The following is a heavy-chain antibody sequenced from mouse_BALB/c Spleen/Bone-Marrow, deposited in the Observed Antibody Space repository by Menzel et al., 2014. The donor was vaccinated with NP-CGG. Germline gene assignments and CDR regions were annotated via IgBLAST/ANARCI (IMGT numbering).Heavy chain of an antibody. CDR3: VKSVSSSGYFFY. D-gene: IGHD3-1*01. Sequence: EVHLVESGGGLVQPGGSRKLSCAASGFTFSSFGMHWVRQAPEKGLEWVEYISSGSSTIYYGDTVMGRFTISRDNPKNTLFLQMTSLRSEDTATYYCVKSVSSSGYFFYWVQGTTLTVSS. CDR2: ISSGSSTI. V-gene: IGHV5-17*02. J-gene: IGHJ2*01. CDR1: GFTFSSFG.